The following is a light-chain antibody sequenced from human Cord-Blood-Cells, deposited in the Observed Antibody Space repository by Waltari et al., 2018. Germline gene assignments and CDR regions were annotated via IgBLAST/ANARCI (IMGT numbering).Light chain of an antibody. Sequence: QSALTQPASVSGSPGQSITISCTGTSSDVGGYNYVSWYQQHPGKAPKLMIYDVSNRPSGVSNRFSGSKSGNTASLTISGLQAEDEADYYCSSYISSSTSNYVFGTGTKVTVL. V-gene: IGLV2-14*03. CDR2: DVS. CDR1: SSDVGGYNY. CDR3: SSYISSSTSNYV. J-gene: IGLJ1*01.